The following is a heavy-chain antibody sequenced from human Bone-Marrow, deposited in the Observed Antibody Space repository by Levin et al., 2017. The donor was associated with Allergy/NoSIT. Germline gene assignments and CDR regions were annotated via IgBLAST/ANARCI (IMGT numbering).Heavy chain of an antibody. CDR3: ARTQGTSGWFPVDP. CDR2: IFSNDEK. D-gene: IGHD6-19*01. Sequence: KLSGPTLVKPTETLTLTCTVSGFSLTNGSMGVTWIRQPPGKALEWLAHIFSNDEKAYSTSLKSRLTISKDTSKSQVILIMTNMDPVDTATFYCARTQGTSGWFPVDPWGQGTLVTVSS. CDR1: GFSLTNGSMG. V-gene: IGHV2-26*01. J-gene: IGHJ5*02.